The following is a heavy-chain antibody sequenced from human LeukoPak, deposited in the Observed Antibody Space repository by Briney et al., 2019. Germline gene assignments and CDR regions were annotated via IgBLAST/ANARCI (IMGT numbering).Heavy chain of an antibody. D-gene: IGHD1-14*01. CDR3: ARWYPSRYAFDI. CDR1: GGSISSSNW. V-gene: IGHV4-4*02. CDR2: IYHSGST. J-gene: IGHJ3*02. Sequence: PSETLSLTCAVSGGSISSSNWWSWVRQPPGKGLEWIGEIYHSGSTNYNPSLKSRVTISVDKSKNQFSLKLSSVTAADTAVYDCARWYPSRYAFDIWGQGTMVTVSS.